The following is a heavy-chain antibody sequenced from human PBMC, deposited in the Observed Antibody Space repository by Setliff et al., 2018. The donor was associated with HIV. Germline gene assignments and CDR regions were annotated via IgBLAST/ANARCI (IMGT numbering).Heavy chain of an antibody. CDR3: AIPGGSGSYYRVFNY. J-gene: IGHJ4*02. CDR2: VFHTGTT. D-gene: IGHD3-10*01. V-gene: IGHV4-31*03. Sequence: SETLSLTCTVSGGSIRGDDYYWTWIRQHPGKGLEWIGYVFHTGTTYYNPSLKSRLTLSVDTSKNQFSLKLSSVTAADTAMYYCAIPGGSGSYYRVFNYWGQGTPVTVSS. CDR1: GGSIRGDDYY.